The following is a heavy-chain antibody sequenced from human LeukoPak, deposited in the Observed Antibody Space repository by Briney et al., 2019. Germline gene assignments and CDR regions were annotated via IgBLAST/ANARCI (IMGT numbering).Heavy chain of an antibody. CDR3: ARDRGDSDYYYYYMDV. D-gene: IGHD4-17*01. CDR2: ISSSSSYI. J-gene: IGHJ6*03. V-gene: IGHV3-21*01. Sequence: PGGSLRLSCAASGFTFSSYSMNWVRQAPGKGLEWVSSISSSSSYIYYADSVKGRFTISRDNAKNSLYLQMNSLRAEDTAVYYCARDRGDSDYYYYYMDVWGKGTTVTVSS. CDR1: GFTFSSYS.